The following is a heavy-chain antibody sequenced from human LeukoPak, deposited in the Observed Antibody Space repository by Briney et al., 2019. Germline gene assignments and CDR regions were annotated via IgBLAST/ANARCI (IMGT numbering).Heavy chain of an antibody. CDR1: GFTFSSYA. Sequence: GGSLRLSCAATGFTFSSYAMTWVRQAPGKGLEWVSAISGSGGSTYFADSVKGRFTVSRDNSKDTLYLQMNSLRAEDTAVYYCAKDHQGYWADSFDYWGQGTLVTVSS. CDR2: ISGSGGST. CDR3: AKDHQGYWADSFDY. J-gene: IGHJ4*02. V-gene: IGHV3-23*01. D-gene: IGHD6-13*01.